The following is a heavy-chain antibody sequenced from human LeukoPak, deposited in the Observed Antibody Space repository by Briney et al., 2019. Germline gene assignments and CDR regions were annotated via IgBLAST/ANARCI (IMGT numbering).Heavy chain of an antibody. Sequence: GGSLRLSCAASGFIFSSYAMSWVRQAPGKGLEWVAVISYDGSNKYYADSVKGRFTISRDNSKNTLYLQMNSLRAEDTAVYYCANFGCSSTSCLDYWGQGTLVTVSS. J-gene: IGHJ4*02. CDR2: ISYDGSNK. CDR1: GFIFSSYA. CDR3: ANFGCSSTSCLDY. D-gene: IGHD2-2*01. V-gene: IGHV3-30*18.